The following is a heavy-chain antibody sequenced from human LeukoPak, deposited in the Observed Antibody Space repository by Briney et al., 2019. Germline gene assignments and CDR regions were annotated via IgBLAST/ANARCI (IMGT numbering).Heavy chain of an antibody. CDR2: IKQDGSEK. CDR1: GFTFDDYG. Sequence: PGGSLRLSCAASGFTFDDYGMSWVRQAPGKGLEWVANIKQDGSEKYYVDSVKGRFTISRDNAKNSLYLQMNSLRAEDTAVYYCARAVAGTWYYYYYMDVWGKGTTVTISS. V-gene: IGHV3-7*04. D-gene: IGHD6-19*01. J-gene: IGHJ6*03. CDR3: ARAVAGTWYYYYYMDV.